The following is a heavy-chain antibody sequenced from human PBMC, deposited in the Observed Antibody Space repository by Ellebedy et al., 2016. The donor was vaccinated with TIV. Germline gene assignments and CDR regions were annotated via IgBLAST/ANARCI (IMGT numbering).Heavy chain of an antibody. CDR2: IYYSGDT. D-gene: IGHD3-10*01. CDR1: GGSIRSDDYF. V-gene: IGHV4-30-4*01. Sequence: MPSETLSLTCTVFGGSIRSDDYFWFWIRQPPGKGLEWIGYIYYSGDTYYNPSLKRRINISVDTSKNQFSLKLRSVTAADTAVYYCGRYYGPGGWFDPWGQGTLVTVSS. CDR3: GRYYGPGGWFDP. J-gene: IGHJ5*02.